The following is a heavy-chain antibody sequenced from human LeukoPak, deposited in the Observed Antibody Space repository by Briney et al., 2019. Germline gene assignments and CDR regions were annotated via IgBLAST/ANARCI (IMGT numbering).Heavy chain of an antibody. CDR3: AKTGYSSSWYDHYYYYYYMDV. CDR2: ISGSGGST. J-gene: IGHJ6*03. CDR1: GFTFRSYN. V-gene: IGHV3-23*01. Sequence: GGSLRLSCAASGFTFRSYNMNWVRQAPGKGLEWVSAISGSGGSTYYADSVKGRFTISRDNSKNTLYLQMNSLRAEDTAVYYCAKTGYSSSWYDHYYYYYYMDVWGKGTTVTVSS. D-gene: IGHD6-13*01.